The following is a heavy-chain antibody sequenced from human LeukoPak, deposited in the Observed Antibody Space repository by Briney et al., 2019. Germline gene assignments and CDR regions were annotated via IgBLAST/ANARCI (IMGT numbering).Heavy chain of an antibody. CDR1: GGSISGYY. D-gene: IGHD3-22*01. Sequence: PSETLSLTCTVSGGSISGYYWSWIRQPPGKGLEWIGYIYYSGNTNYNPSLQSRVTISVDTSKNQFSLKLSPVTAADTAVYYCARHNYYDSSGYYPLSYWGQGTLVTVSS. J-gene: IGHJ4*02. CDR2: IYYSGNT. CDR3: ARHNYYDSSGYYPLSY. V-gene: IGHV4-59*08.